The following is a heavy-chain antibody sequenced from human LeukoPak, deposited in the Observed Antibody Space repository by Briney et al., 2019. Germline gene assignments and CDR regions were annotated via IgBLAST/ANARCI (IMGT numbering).Heavy chain of an antibody. CDR1: GFTFSSYW. CDR3: AKEGAYPIITYDS. Sequence: GGSLRLSCAASGFTFSSYWMNWVRQAPGKGLEWVANIKRDGNEKDYVDSVRGRFSISRDNAKNSLYLQMDSLRAEDTAVYYCAKEGAYPIITYDSWGQGALVTVSS. J-gene: IGHJ5*01. V-gene: IGHV3-7*01. D-gene: IGHD3-10*01. CDR2: IKRDGNEK.